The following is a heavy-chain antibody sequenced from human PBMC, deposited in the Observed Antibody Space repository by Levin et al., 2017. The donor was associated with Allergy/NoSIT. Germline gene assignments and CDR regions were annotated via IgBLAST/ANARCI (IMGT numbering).Heavy chain of an antibody. Sequence: GESLKISCAASGFTFSSYSMNWVRQAPGKGLEWVSSISSSSSYIYYADSVKGRFTISRDNAKNSLYLQMNSLRAEDTAVYYCARAPAGQWYYFDYWGQGTLVTVSS. J-gene: IGHJ4*02. CDR2: ISSSSSYI. CDR3: ARAPAGQWYYFDY. D-gene: IGHD6-19*01. V-gene: IGHV3-21*01. CDR1: GFTFSSYS.